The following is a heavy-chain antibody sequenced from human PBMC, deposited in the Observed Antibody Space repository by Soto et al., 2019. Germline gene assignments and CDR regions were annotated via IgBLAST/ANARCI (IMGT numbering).Heavy chain of an antibody. CDR1: GGSISSYY. V-gene: IGHV4-59*01. D-gene: IGHD3-22*01. CDR3: ARDEDSGYYYYDY. J-gene: IGHJ4*02. Sequence: SETLSLTCTVSGGSISSYYWSWIRQPPGKGLEWIEYIYYSGSTNYNPSLKSRVTISVDTSKNQFSLKLRSVTAADTAVYYCARDEDSGYYYYDYWGQGTPVTVSS. CDR2: IYYSGST.